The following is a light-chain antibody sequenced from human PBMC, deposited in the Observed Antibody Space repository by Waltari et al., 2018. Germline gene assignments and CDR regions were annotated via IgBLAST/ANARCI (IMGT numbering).Light chain of an antibody. Sequence: QSALTQPASVSGSPGQSITISCTWASSDVGRYNLVSWYQQHPGKAPKLIIYEATKRPSGGSDGFPGSKSGYTASLTISGLQADDEADYYCCSYTRSSTPRLFGGGTKLTVL. CDR3: CSYTRSSTPRL. J-gene: IGLJ3*02. V-gene: IGLV2-23*01. CDR2: EAT. CDR1: SSDVGRYNL.